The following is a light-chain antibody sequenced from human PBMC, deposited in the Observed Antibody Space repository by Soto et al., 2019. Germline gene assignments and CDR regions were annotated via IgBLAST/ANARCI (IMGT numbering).Light chain of an antibody. V-gene: IGLV2-14*03. CDR3: TSYTASSPFYV. J-gene: IGLJ1*01. Sequence: QFALTQPASVSGSPGQSIAISCIGVRTDGDGHDYVSWYQQHPGQAPQLIIYDVYNRPSGVSDRFSGSKSGNTASLIISGLQAEDEADYFCTSYTASSPFYVFGAGTKLTVL. CDR2: DVY. CDR1: RTDGDGHDY.